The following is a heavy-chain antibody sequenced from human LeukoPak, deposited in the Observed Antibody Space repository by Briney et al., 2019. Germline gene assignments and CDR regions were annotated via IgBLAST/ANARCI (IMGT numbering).Heavy chain of an antibody. CDR2: ISGTGGRT. CDR3: TKDTSPYAFDV. CDR1: GFTFDNYA. J-gene: IGHJ3*01. Sequence: GSLRLSCAASGFTFDNYAMSWVRQAPGKGLEWVSAISGTGGRTYYADSVKGRFTISRDNSKNTLYLQMSSLRAEDTAVYYCTKDTSPYAFDVWGQGTMVTVSS. V-gene: IGHV3-23*01.